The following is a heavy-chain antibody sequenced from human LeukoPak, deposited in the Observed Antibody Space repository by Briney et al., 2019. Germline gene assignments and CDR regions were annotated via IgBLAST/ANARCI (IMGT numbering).Heavy chain of an antibody. CDR3: ARQVGYRGFNS. CDR1: GFTFSSYE. Sequence: GGSLRLSCAASGFTFSSYEMNWVRQSPGKGLEWVSYISDTSSTIYYADSVKGRFTISRDNADNSLYLEMNSLRVEDTAVYYCARQVGYRGFNSWGQGTLVTVSS. V-gene: IGHV3-48*03. CDR2: ISDTSSTI. D-gene: IGHD5-24*01. J-gene: IGHJ4*02.